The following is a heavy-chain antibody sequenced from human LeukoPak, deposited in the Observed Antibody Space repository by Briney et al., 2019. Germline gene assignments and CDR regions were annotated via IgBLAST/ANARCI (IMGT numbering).Heavy chain of an antibody. D-gene: IGHD6-19*01. Sequence: GESLKISCKGSGYSFTSYWIGWVRQVPGKGLEWMGIIYPGDSDTRYSPSFQGQVTISADKSISTAYLQWSSLKASDTAMYYCARRRYSSGWSPYGMDVWGQGTTVTVSS. V-gene: IGHV5-51*01. J-gene: IGHJ6*02. CDR3: ARRRYSSGWSPYGMDV. CDR2: IYPGDSDT. CDR1: GYSFTSYW.